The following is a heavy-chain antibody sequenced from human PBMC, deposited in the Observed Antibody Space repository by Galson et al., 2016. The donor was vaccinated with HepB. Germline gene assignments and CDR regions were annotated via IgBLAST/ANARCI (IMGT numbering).Heavy chain of an antibody. CDR1: GGTFSIYA. CDR2: IIPIFGTA. J-gene: IGHJ5*02. D-gene: IGHD6-19*01. V-gene: IGHV1-69*06. CDR3: ARGYTSGWYWFDP. Sequence: SVKVSCKASGGTFSIYAISWVRQAPGQGLEWMGGIIPIFGTANYAQKFQGRVTITADKSTSTAYMELTSLRSEYTAVYYCARGYTSGWYWFDPWGQGTLVTVSS.